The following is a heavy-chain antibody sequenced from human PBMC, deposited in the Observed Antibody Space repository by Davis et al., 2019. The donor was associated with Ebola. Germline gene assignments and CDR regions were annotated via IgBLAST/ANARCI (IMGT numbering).Heavy chain of an antibody. V-gene: IGHV1-18*01. CDR3: ARDPITRVRGANLYYFYYIDV. D-gene: IGHD3-10*01. J-gene: IGHJ6*03. CDR1: GYTFTSSA. CDR2: ISGYNGNT. Sequence: ASVQVSCKASGYTFTSSAFSWVRQAPGQGLEWVGWISGYNGNTKYAQKYQGRVNMTTDTSTSTAYMELRSLRSDDTAIYYCARDPITRVRGANLYYFYYIDVWGKGTTVTVSS.